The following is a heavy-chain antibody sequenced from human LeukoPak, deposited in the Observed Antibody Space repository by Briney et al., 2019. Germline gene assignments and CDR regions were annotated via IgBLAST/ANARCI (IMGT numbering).Heavy chain of an antibody. V-gene: IGHV3-33*01. D-gene: IGHD2-2*01. J-gene: IGHJ5*01. CDR1: GFTFSSYG. Sequence: GGSLRLSCAVSGFTFSSYGMHWVRQAPGKGLEWVAVIWYDGSNKYYADSVKGRFTISRDNSKNTLYLQMNSLRAEDTAVYYCATDSSLCPDSWGQGTLVTVSS. CDR2: IWYDGSNK. CDR3: ATDSSLCPDS.